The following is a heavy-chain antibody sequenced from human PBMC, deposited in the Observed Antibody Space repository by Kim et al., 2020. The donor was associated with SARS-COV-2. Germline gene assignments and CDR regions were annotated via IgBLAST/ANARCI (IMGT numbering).Heavy chain of an antibody. CDR2: IYYSGNS. V-gene: IGHV4-39*01. Sequence: SGTLSLTCTVSGGSISSTSHYWGWIRQSPGKGLERIGSIYYSGNSHYNSSLKSRVTISVDTSKNQFSLKLSSVTAADTAVYYCARVIYGMDVWGQGTTVTVSS. J-gene: IGHJ6*02. CDR1: GGSISSTSHY. CDR3: ARVIYGMDV.